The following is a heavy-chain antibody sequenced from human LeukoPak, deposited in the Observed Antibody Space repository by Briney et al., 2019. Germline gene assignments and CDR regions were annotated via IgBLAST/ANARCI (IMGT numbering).Heavy chain of an antibody. J-gene: IGHJ4*02. CDR3: ARSTGRVVPAAINY. D-gene: IGHD2-2*01. Sequence: ASVKVSCKASGYTFTSDYMHWVRQAPGQGLEWMGWINPNSGGTNYAQKFQGRVTMTRDTSISTACMELSRLRSDDTAVYYCARSTGRVVPAAINYWGQGTLVTVSS. CDR1: GYTFTSDY. V-gene: IGHV1-2*02. CDR2: INPNSGGT.